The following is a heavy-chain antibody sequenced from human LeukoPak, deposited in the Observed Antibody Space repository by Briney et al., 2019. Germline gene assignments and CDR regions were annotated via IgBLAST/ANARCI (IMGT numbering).Heavy chain of an antibody. V-gene: IGHV3-21*01. Sequence: NPGGSLRLSCAASGFTFSSYSMNWVRQAPGKGLEWVSSISSSSSYIYYADSVKGRFTISRDNAKNSLYLQMNSLRAEDTAVYYCARGPRGSSGWYLGPGEYFQHWGQGTLVTVSS. D-gene: IGHD6-19*01. CDR1: GFTFSSYS. CDR3: ARGPRGSSGWYLGPGEYFQH. CDR2: ISSSSSYI. J-gene: IGHJ1*01.